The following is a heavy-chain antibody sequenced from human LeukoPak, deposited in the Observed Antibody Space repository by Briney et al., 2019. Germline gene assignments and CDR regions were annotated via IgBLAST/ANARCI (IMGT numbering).Heavy chain of an antibody. CDR3: ARDYTRGIAARPLNWFDP. V-gene: IGHV3-21*01. CDR2: ISSSSSYI. CDR1: GFTFSSYS. Sequence: GGSLRLSCAASGFTFSSYSMNWVRQAPGEVLEWVSSISSSSSYIYYADSVKGRFTISRDNAKNSLYLQMNSLRAEDTAVYYCARDYTRGIAARPLNWFDPWGQGTLVTVSS. J-gene: IGHJ5*02. D-gene: IGHD6-6*01.